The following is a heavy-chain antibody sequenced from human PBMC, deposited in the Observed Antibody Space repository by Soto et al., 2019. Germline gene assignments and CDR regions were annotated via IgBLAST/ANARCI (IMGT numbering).Heavy chain of an antibody. CDR3: ARESGYVKNIAAEIGMDV. CDR1: GDTFSSYA. J-gene: IGHJ6*02. CDR2: IIPTFGRT. D-gene: IGHD6-13*01. Sequence: SVKVSCKASGDTFSSYAISWVRQAPGQGLEWMGKIIPTFGRTNYAQKFQGRLTMSADDSTSTAYMELRSLVSEDTAVYYCARESGYVKNIAAEIGMDVWGQGTTVTVSS. V-gene: IGHV1-69*13.